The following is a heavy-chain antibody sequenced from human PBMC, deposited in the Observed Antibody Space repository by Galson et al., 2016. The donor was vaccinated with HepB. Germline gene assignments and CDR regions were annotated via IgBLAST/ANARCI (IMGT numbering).Heavy chain of an antibody. V-gene: IGHV3-74*01. D-gene: IGHD1-26*01. J-gene: IGHJ4*02. CDR2: INTDGSST. Sequence: SLRLSCAASGFTFSSHGMHWVRQAPGKGLVWVSRINTDGSSTSYADSVKGRFTISRDNAKNTLYLQMNSLRAEDTAVYYCARGGSRPIDYWGQGTLVTVAS. CDR3: ARGGSRPIDY. CDR1: GFTFSSHG.